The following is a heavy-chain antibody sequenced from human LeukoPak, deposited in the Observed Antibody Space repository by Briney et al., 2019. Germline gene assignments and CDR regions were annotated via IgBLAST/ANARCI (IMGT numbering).Heavy chain of an antibody. CDR1: GFTFSSYA. J-gene: IGHJ3*01. CDR2: ISGSGGST. Sequence: GGSLRLSCAASGFTFSSYAMSWVRQAPGKGLEWVSAISGSGGSTYYADSVKGRFTISRDNSKNSLYLQMNNLTAADTAIYYCARAGYYGDDAFDLWGQGTRVTVSS. V-gene: IGHV3-23*01. D-gene: IGHD2/OR15-2a*01. CDR3: ARAGYYGDDAFDL.